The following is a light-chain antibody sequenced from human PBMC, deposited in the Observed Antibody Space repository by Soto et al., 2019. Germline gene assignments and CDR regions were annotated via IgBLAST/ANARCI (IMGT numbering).Light chain of an antibody. CDR2: AAS. CDR1: QGVSTW. CDR3: QQANSFPVT. J-gene: IGKJ2*01. Sequence: DIQMTQSPASVSASVGDRVTITCRASQGVSTWVAWVQQKPGQAPKLLIYAASVLQSGVPSRFSGSGSGTEFTLTLTSLQPEGSATYCCQQANSFPVTFGQGTKLEI. V-gene: IGKV1D-12*01.